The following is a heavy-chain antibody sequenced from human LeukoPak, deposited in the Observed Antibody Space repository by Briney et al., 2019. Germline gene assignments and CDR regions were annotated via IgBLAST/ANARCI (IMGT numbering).Heavy chain of an antibody. J-gene: IGHJ4*02. CDR3: ARDTIVGAAYFDY. Sequence: TGGSLRLSCAASGFTFSSYSMNWVRQAPGKGLEWASSISSSSSYIYYADSVKGRFTISRDNAKNSLYLQMNSLGAEDTAVYYCARDTIVGAAYFDYWGQGTLVTVSS. CDR1: GFTFSSYS. D-gene: IGHD1-26*01. V-gene: IGHV3-21*01. CDR2: ISSSSSYI.